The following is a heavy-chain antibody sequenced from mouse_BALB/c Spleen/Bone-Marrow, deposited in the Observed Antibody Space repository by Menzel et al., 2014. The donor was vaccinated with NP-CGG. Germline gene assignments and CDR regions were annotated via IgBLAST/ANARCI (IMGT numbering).Heavy chain of an antibody. Sequence: EVQLQESGPELVKPGASVKMSCKASGCTFTSYVMHWVKQKPGQGLEWIGYINPYNDGTKYNEKFKGKATLTLDKSSSTAYMELSSLTSEDSAVYYCARPYYYGSSGDSWFAYWGQGTLVTVSA. CDR3: ARPYYYGSSGDSWFAY. CDR2: INPYNDGT. D-gene: IGHD1-1*01. V-gene: IGHV1-14*01. J-gene: IGHJ3*01. CDR1: GCTFTSYV.